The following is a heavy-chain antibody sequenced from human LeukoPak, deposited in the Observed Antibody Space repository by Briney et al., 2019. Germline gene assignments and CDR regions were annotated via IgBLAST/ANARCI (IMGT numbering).Heavy chain of an antibody. D-gene: IGHD2-15*01. CDR1: GFTFSSYS. Sequence: PGGSLRLSCAASGFTFSSYSMNWVRQAPGKGLEWVSSISSHSRYIYYADSVKGRFTISRDNAKNSLYLQMNSLKTEDTAVYYCTRRDIYGIPLDFDYWGQGTLVTVSS. J-gene: IGHJ4*02. CDR3: TRRDIYGIPLDFDY. V-gene: IGHV3-21*03. CDR2: ISSHSRYI.